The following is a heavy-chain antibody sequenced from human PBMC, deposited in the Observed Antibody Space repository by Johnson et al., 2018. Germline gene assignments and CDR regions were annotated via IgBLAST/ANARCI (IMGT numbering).Heavy chain of an antibody. J-gene: IGHJ6*03. CDR3: AKEGYEYWSSYYEYYHYVYMDV. CDR1: GFTFSSYA. V-gene: IGHV3-30*18. D-gene: IGHD3-3*01. Sequence: VQLVESGGGVVQPGRSXRLSCAASGFTFSSYAMHWVRQAPGKGLVWVALISYAGSNQEYADSVKGRFTISRYNSKNTLYLQMSSLRIEDTAVYYCAKEGYEYWSSYYEYYHYVYMDVWGKGTTVTVSS. CDR2: ISYAGSNQ.